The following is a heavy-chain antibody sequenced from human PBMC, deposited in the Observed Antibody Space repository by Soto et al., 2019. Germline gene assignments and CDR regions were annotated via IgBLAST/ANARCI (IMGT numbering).Heavy chain of an antibody. J-gene: IGHJ5*02. D-gene: IGHD3-9*01. CDR1: GFTFSSYW. CDR3: ARDVVLRYFDWLLEQDNWFDP. Sequence: GGSLRLSCAASGFTFSSYWMHWVRQAPGKGLVWVSRINSDGSSTSYADSVKGRFTISRDNAKNTLYLQMNSLSAEDTAVYYCARDVVLRYFDWLLEQDNWFDPWGQGTLVTVSS. CDR2: INSDGSST. V-gene: IGHV3-74*01.